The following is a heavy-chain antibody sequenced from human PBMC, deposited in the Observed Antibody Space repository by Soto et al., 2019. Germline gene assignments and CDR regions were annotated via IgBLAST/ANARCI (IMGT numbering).Heavy chain of an antibody. D-gene: IGHD5-12*01. CDR2: IGPESGAT. Sequence: GASVKVSCKASGYTFTGHYIHWVRQAPEQGPEWMGEIGPESGATRYAQKFQGRVTMTRDMSITTVYMELNNLSPDDTAVYYCGRGRSGQIVVFSWVQGTPVTVSA. J-gene: IGHJ5*02. CDR3: GRGRSGQIVVFS. V-gene: IGHV1-2*02. CDR1: GYTFTGHY.